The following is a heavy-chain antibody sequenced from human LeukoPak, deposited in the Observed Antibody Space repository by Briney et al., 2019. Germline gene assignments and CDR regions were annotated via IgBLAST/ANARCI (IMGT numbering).Heavy chain of an antibody. CDR2: MNPNSGNT. D-gene: IGHD2-15*01. CDR1: GYTFTSYD. J-gene: IGHJ4*02. CDR3: ARRSEQTPFFEY. V-gene: IGHV1-8*01. Sequence: ASVKVSCKASGYTFTSYDINWVRQATGQGLEWMGWMNPNSGNTGYAQKFQGRVTMTRNTSISTAYLQWSSLKASDTAMYYCARRSEQTPFFEYWGQGTLVTVSS.